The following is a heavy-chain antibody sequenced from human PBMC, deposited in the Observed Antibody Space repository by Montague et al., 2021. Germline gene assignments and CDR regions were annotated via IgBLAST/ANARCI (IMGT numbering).Heavy chain of an antibody. CDR3: ARSYDS. J-gene: IGHJ4*02. Sequence: SRSLSFSASGFTFSSYWMHWVRQAPGKGLVWVSPIKTDGSSTSYADSVKGRFTISRDNAKNTLYLQMNSLRVEDTAVYYCARSYDSWGQGALVTVSS. D-gene: IGHD3-10*01. CDR1: GFTFSSYW. CDR2: IKTDGSST. V-gene: IGHV3-74*01.